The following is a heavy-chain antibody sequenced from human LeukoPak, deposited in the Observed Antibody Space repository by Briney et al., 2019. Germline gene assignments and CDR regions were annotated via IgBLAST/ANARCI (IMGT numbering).Heavy chain of an antibody. J-gene: IGHJ4*02. CDR1: GASISGYY. D-gene: IGHD3-9*01. Sequence: PSETLSLTCTVSGASISGYYCSWVRQPPEQGLEWIGYIYYSGTTVYNPSLKSRVTMSVDTSKNQFSLRLSSVTAADTAVYYCARHAPAHFDFLWAQGTLVTVSS. V-gene: IGHV4-59*08. CDR2: IYYSGTT. CDR3: ARHAPAHFDFL.